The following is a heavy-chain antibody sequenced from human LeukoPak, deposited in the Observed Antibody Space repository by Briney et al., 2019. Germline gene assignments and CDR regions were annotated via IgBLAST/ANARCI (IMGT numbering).Heavy chain of an antibody. V-gene: IGHV5-51*01. CDR2: IYPGDSDT. D-gene: IGHD6-13*01. J-gene: IGHJ5*02. CDR3: ARSGYSSSWYWFDP. Sequence: GESLKISCRGSGYSFPTYWIGWVRQMPGKGLEWMGIIYPGDSDTRYSPSFQGQVTISADKSISTAYLQWSSLKASDTAMYYCARSGYSSSWYWFDPWGQGTLVTVSS. CDR1: GYSFPTYW.